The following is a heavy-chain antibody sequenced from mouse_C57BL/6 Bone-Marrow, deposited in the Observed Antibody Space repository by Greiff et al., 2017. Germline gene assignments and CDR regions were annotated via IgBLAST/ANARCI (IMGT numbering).Heavy chain of an antibody. J-gene: IGHJ4*01. CDR3: ARYYYGSRTSYYYAMDY. V-gene: IGHV1-42*01. CDR1: GYSFTGYY. Sequence: VQLKQSGPELVKPGASVKISCKASGYSFTGYYMNWVKQSPEKSLEWIGEINPSTGGTTYNQKFKAKATLTVDKSSSTAYMQLKSLTSEDSAVYYCARYYYGSRTSYYYAMDYWGQGTSVTVSS. D-gene: IGHD1-1*01. CDR2: INPSTGGT.